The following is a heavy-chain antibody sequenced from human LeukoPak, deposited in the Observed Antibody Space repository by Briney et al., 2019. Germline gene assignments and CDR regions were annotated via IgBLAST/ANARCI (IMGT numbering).Heavy chain of an antibody. CDR3: ARSLVEGYYPDNFDY. CDR2: IKQDGSEK. J-gene: IGHJ4*02. V-gene: IGHV3-7*01. Sequence: PGGSLRLSCAASGFTFSSYWMSWVRQAPGKGLEWVANIKQDGSEKYYVDSVKGRFTISKDNAKNSLYLQMNSLRAEDTAVYYCARSLVEGYYPDNFDYWGQGTLVTVSS. D-gene: IGHD3-22*01. CDR1: GFTFSSYW.